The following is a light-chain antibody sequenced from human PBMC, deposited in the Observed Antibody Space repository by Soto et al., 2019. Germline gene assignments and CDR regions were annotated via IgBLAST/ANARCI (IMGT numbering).Light chain of an antibody. V-gene: IGKV4-1*01. J-gene: IGKJ1*01. CDR3: QQSYSSPPT. CDR2: WAS. CDR1: QSVLYSSNNKNY. Sequence: DIVMTQSPDSLAVSLGERATINCKSSQSVLYSSNNKNYLAWYQQKPGQPPKLLIYWASTRESGVPDRFSGGGSGTDFTLTISSLQAEDVAVYYCQQSYSSPPTFGQGTKVEIK.